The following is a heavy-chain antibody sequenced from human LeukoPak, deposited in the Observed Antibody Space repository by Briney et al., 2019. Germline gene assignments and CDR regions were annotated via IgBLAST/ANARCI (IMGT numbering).Heavy chain of an antibody. Sequence: ASVKVSCKASGYTFTSYGISWVRQAPGQGLEWMGWISAYNGDTNYAQKVQGRVTMTTDTSTSTAFMELISLRSDDTAVYYCARDGDYGGESRSDAFDIWGQGTLVTVSS. CDR1: GYTFTSYG. CDR2: ISAYNGDT. J-gene: IGHJ3*02. D-gene: IGHD4-23*01. V-gene: IGHV1-18*01. CDR3: ARDGDYGGESRSDAFDI.